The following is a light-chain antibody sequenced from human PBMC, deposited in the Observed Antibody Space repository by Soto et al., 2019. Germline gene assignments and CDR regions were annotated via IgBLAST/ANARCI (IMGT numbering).Light chain of an antibody. CDR2: GAS. Sequence: IVLTQSPGTLSLSPGERATLSCRASQSVSSSYLAWYQQKPGQAPRLLIYGASSRATGIPDRFSGSGSGTDFTLTISSLEPEDFAVYYCQQRSNWPPFFGQGTRLEIK. J-gene: IGKJ5*01. CDR1: QSVSSSY. V-gene: IGKV3D-20*02. CDR3: QQRSNWPPF.